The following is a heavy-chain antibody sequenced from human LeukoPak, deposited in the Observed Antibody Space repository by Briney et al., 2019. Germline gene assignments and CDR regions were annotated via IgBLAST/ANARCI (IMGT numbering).Heavy chain of an antibody. Sequence: PGGSLRLSCAASGFTFSSYWMHWVRQAPGKGLEWVAFIRYDGANKYYADSVKGRFTISRDNSKNTLYLQMTSLRAEDTAVYYCAKDSSSWVLGAFDIWGQGTMVTVSS. J-gene: IGHJ3*02. CDR1: GFTFSSYW. V-gene: IGHV3-30*02. CDR2: IRYDGANK. CDR3: AKDSSSWVLGAFDI. D-gene: IGHD6-13*01.